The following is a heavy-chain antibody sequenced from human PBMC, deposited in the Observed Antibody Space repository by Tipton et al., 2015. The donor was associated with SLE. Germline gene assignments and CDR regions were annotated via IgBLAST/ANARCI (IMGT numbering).Heavy chain of an antibody. CDR2: IYTSGST. D-gene: IGHD3-3*01. CDR1: GGSISRGSYY. V-gene: IGHV4-61*02. Sequence: TLSLTCTVSGGSISRGSYYWSWIRQPAGKGLEWIGRIYTSGSTNYNPSLKGRVTISVDTSKNQFSLKLSSVTAADTAVYYCAREEENDFWSCGAAFDIWGQGTMVIVSS. J-gene: IGHJ3*02. CDR3: AREEENDFWSCGAAFDI.